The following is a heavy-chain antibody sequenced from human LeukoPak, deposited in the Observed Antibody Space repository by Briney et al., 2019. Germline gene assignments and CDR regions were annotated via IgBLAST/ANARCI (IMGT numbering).Heavy chain of an antibody. CDR2: MSGDATST. Sequence: GGSLRLSCAASGFTFSCFAMNWVRQAPGKGLEWVSTMSGDATSTYYADSVKGRFTISRDNSKTTLFLQMNSLRAEDTAVYYCAKRTSGSSWYSSDSWGQGTLVTVSS. CDR1: GFTFSCFA. V-gene: IGHV3-23*01. D-gene: IGHD6-13*01. J-gene: IGHJ4*02. CDR3: AKRTSGSSWYSSDS.